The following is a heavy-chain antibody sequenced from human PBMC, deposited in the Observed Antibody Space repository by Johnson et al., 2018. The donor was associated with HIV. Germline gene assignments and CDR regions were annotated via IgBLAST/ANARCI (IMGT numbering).Heavy chain of an antibody. CDR3: ARTTLRFLDRGDDGLDI. V-gene: IGHV3-30*03. D-gene: IGHD3-3*01. J-gene: IGHJ3*02. Sequence: QVQLVESGGGLVQPGGSLRLSCAVSGVIFSDYYMSWIRQAPGKGLEWVAVISYDGNNKYYADSVKGRFSISRDNSKNTLYLQMNSLRPEDTAVYYCARTTLRFLDRGDDGLDIWGQGTMVTVSS. CDR2: ISYDGNNK. CDR1: GVIFSDYY.